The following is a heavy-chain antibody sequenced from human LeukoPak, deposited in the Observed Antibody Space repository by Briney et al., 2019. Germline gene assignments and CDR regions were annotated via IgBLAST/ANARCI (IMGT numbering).Heavy chain of an antibody. J-gene: IGHJ5*02. V-gene: IGHV4-39*01. CDR1: GGSISSSSYY. Sequence: SETLSLTCTVSGGSISSSSYYWGWIRQPPGKGLEWIGSIYYSGSTYYNPSLKSRVTISVDTSKNQLSLKLSSVTAADTAVYYCARQATVVVPAAKGGFDPWGQGTLVTVSS. D-gene: IGHD2-2*01. CDR2: IYYSGST. CDR3: ARQATVVVPAAKGGFDP.